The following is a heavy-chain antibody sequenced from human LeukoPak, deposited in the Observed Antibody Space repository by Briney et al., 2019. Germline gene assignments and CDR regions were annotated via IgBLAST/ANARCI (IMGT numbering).Heavy chain of an antibody. CDR1: GGSISSHY. CDR2: IYYSGST. J-gene: IGHJ4*02. V-gene: IGHV4-59*11. D-gene: IGHD5-18*01. Sequence: SETLSLTCTVSGGSISSHYWSWIRQPPGKGLEWIGYIYYSGSTNYNPSLKSRVTISVDRSKNQFSLKLSSVTAADTAVYYRARGTAMVSFYYWGQGTLVTVSS. CDR3: ARGTAMVSFYY.